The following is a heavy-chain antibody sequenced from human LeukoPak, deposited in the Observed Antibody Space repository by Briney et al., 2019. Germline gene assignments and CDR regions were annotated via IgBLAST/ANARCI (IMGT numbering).Heavy chain of an antibody. Sequence: TGGSLRLSCAASGFTFSSYAMSWVRQAPGKGLEWVSAISGSGGSTYYADSVKGRFTISRDNSKNTLYLQMNSLRAEDTAVYYCAKLRVSNYEHDAFGIWGQGTMVTVSS. D-gene: IGHD4-11*01. CDR2: ISGSGGST. CDR1: GFTFSSYA. J-gene: IGHJ3*02. CDR3: AKLRVSNYEHDAFGI. V-gene: IGHV3-23*01.